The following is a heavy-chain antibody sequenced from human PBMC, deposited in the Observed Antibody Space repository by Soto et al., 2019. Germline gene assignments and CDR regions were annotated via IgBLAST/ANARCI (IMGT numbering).Heavy chain of an antibody. CDR3: AKPPYSSSWYGSYYYYGMDV. CDR1: GLTFGSRA. D-gene: IGHD6-13*01. Sequence: EVQLLESGGDLKQPGGSLRLSCVASGLTFGSRAMSWVRQAPGEGLQWVSTISGSGGSTYYADSVKGRFTISRDNSKNTLYLQMNSLRAEDTAVYYCAKPPYSSSWYGSYYYYGMDVWGQGTTVTVSS. CDR2: ISGSGGST. J-gene: IGHJ6*02. V-gene: IGHV3-23*01.